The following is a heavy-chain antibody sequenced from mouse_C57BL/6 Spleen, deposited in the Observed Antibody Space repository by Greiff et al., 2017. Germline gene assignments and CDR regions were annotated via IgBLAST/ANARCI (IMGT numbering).Heavy chain of an antibody. V-gene: IGHV1-74*01. D-gene: IGHD4-1*01. CDR2: IHPSDSDT. Sequence: VQGVESGAELAKPGASVKLSCKASGYTFTSYWMHWVKQRPGQGLEWIGRIHPSDSDTNYNQKFKGKATLTVDKSSSTAYMQLSSLTSEDSAVYYCAIRNTSGTPFAYWGQGTLVTVSA. J-gene: IGHJ3*01. CDR3: AIRNTSGTPFAY. CDR1: GYTFTSYW.